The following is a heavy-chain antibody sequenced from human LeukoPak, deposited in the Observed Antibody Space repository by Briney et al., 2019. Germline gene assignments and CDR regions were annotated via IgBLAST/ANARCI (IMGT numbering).Heavy chain of an antibody. J-gene: IGHJ4*02. CDR2: INHSGST. Sequence: MASETLSLTCAVYGRSFSGYYWTWIRQTPGKGLEWIGEINHSGSTNYNPSLKSRVTISVDTSKNQFSLKLSSVTAADTAVYYCARRRYDASGYYPSRGRYFDYWGQGTLATVSS. V-gene: IGHV4-34*01. CDR1: GRSFSGYY. D-gene: IGHD3-22*01. CDR3: ARRRYDASGYYPSRGRYFDY.